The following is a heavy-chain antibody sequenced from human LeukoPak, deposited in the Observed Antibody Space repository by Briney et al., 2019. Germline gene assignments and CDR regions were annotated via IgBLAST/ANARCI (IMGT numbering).Heavy chain of an antibody. CDR3: ATGRGSYPTYDAFDI. D-gene: IGHD1-26*01. CDR1: GYTLTELS. J-gene: IGHJ3*02. V-gene: IGHV1-24*01. CDR2: FDPEDGET. Sequence: GSSVKVSCKVSGYTLTELSMHWVRQAPGKGLEWMGGFDPEDGETIYAQKFQGRVTMTEDTSTDTAYMELSSLRSEDTAVYYCATGRGSYPTYDAFDIWGQGTMVTVSS.